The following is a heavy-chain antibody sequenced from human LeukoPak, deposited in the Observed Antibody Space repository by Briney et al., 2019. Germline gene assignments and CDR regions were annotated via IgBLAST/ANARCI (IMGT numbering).Heavy chain of an antibody. CDR2: ISSNGGST. CDR1: GFTFSSYA. CDR3: AREYYNWNYVGYFDY. V-gene: IGHV3-64*01. Sequence: HPGGSLRLSCAASGFTFSSYAMHWVRQAPGKGLGYVSAISSNGGSTYYANSVKGRFTISRDNAKNSLYLQMNSLRAEDTAVYYCAREYYNWNYVGYFDYWGQGTLVTVSS. D-gene: IGHD1-7*01. J-gene: IGHJ4*02.